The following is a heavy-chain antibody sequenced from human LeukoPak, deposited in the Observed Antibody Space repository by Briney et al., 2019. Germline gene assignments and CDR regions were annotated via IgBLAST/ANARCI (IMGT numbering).Heavy chain of an antibody. CDR1: GFTFSSYA. J-gene: IGHJ3*02. CDR2: ISGSGGST. V-gene: IGHV3-23*01. D-gene: IGHD3-10*01. Sequence: GGSLRLSCAASGFTFSSYAMSWVRQAPGKGLEWVSAISGSGGSTYYADSVKGRFTISRDNSKNTLYLQMNSLRAEDTAVYYCAKDQGDVVLLWFGELPGAFDIWGEGTMVTVSS. CDR3: AKDQGDVVLLWFGELPGAFDI.